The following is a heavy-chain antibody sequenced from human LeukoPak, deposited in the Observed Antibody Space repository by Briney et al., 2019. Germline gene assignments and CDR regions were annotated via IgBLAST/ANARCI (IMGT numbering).Heavy chain of an antibody. CDR2: ISGSGGTT. D-gene: IGHD5-24*01. CDR1: GFTFSNYA. Sequence: GGSLRPSCVASGFTFSNYAMTWVRQAPGKGLEWVSTISGSGGTTNYADSVKGRFTISRDSSKNTLYLQMNSLRAEDTAVYFCAKGGPQFFDYWGQGSLVTVSS. CDR3: AKGGPQFFDY. V-gene: IGHV3-23*01. J-gene: IGHJ4*02.